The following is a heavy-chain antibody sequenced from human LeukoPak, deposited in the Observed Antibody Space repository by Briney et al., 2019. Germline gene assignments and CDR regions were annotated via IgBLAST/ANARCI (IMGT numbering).Heavy chain of an antibody. Sequence: ASVKVSCKASGYTFTSYDINWVRQATGQGLEWMGWMNPNSGNTGYAQKFQGRVTMTRDTSTSTVYMELSSLRSEDTAVYYCARGLGYSGYDPYGMDVWGQGTTVTVSS. CDR1: GYTFTSYD. CDR2: MNPNSGNT. V-gene: IGHV1-8*01. CDR3: ARGLGYSGYDPYGMDV. J-gene: IGHJ6*02. D-gene: IGHD5-12*01.